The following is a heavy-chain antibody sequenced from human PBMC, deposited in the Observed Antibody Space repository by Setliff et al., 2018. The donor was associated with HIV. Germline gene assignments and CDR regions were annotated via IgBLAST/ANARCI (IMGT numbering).Heavy chain of an antibody. D-gene: IGHD6-13*01. CDR1: GFTFDDYG. Sequence: PGGSLRLSCAASGFTFDDYGMTWVRQAPGKGLEWVSGINWNGGGTGYADSVKGRFTISRDNTKNSLYLQMNSLRAEDTALYYCAKAPLTIVATGGEDCWGQGTLVTVSS. CDR2: INWNGGGT. V-gene: IGHV3-20*04. J-gene: IGHJ4*02. CDR3: AKAPLTIVATGGEDC.